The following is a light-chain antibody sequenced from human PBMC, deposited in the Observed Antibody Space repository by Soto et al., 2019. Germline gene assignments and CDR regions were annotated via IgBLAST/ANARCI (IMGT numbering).Light chain of an antibody. CDR3: QQYNYWPLT. V-gene: IGKV3-15*01. CDR1: QTISSSY. CDR2: GAS. J-gene: IGKJ4*01. Sequence: EIVMTQSPATLSVSPGERATLSCRASQTISSSYLAWYQQKPGQAPRLLIYGASTRATGIPARXSGSGSGXXXXXXXXXXQSEDFAVYYCQQYNYWPLTFGGGTRVEIK.